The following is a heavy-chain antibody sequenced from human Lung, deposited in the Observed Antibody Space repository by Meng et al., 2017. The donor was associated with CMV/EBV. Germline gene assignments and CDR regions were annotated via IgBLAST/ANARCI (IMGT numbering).Heavy chain of an antibody. CDR3: ARVGAYCGGDCYHPR. Sequence: VQWQEPGPGLVKPSVTLSLTCAVSVGSLSSRHWWSWVRQPPGKGLEWIGEIYHSGSTNYNPSLKSRVTISVDESKNQFSLRLSSVTAADTAVYYCARVGAYCGGDCYHPRWGQGTLVTVSS. J-gene: IGHJ4*02. V-gene: IGHV4-4*02. D-gene: IGHD2-21*02. CDR2: IYHSGST. CDR1: VGSLSSRHW.